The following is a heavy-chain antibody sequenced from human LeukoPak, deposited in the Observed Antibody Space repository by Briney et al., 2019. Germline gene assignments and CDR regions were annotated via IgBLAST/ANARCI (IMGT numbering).Heavy chain of an antibody. CDR3: ARVGGLAAPPFDY. J-gene: IGHJ4*02. V-gene: IGHV1-69*13. Sequence: SVKVSCKASGGTFSSYAISWVRQAPGQGLEWMGGIIPIFGTANYAQKFQGRVTITADESTSTAYMELSSLRSEDTAVYYCARVGGLAAPPFDYWGQGTLVTVSS. CDR1: GGTFSSYA. CDR2: IIPIFGTA. D-gene: IGHD2-15*01.